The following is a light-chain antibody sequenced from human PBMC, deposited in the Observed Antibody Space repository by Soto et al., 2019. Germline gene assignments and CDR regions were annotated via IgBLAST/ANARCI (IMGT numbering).Light chain of an antibody. CDR2: DVS. J-gene: IGLJ2*01. CDR1: SSDVGGYNY. Sequence: QSVLTQPASVSGSPGQSITISCTGTSSDVGGYNYVSWYQQHPGKAPKLMIYDVSNRPPGVSNRFSGSKSGNTASLTISGLQAEDEADYYCSSYTSSRGVFGGGTKVTVL. CDR3: SSYTSSRGV. V-gene: IGLV2-14*01.